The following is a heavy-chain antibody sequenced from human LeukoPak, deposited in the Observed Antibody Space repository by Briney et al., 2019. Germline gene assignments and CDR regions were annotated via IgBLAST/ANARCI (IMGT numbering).Heavy chain of an antibody. CDR2: INVGNGNT. CDR3: ARDHILYCSNSNCYLNDVFDI. V-gene: IGHV1-3*01. Sequence: ASVKVSCKASGHIFTTYAMHWVRQAPGQRLEWMGWINVGNGNTKFSQKFQGRVIFTRDISASTAYMELSSLGSEDTAVYYCARDHILYCSNSNCYLNDVFDIWGQGTMVIVSS. CDR1: GHIFTTYA. D-gene: IGHD2-15*01. J-gene: IGHJ3*02.